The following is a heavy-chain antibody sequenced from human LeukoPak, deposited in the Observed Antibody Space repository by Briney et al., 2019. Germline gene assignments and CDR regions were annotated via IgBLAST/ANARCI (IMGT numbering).Heavy chain of an antibody. CDR2: ISYDGSNK. CDR1: GFTFSSYA. J-gene: IGHJ5*02. CDR3: ASQYYYGSGSTS. V-gene: IGHV3-30-3*01. Sequence: TGGSLRLSCAASGFTFSSYAMHWVRQAPGKGLEWVAVISYDGSNKYYADSVKGRFTIPRDNSKNTLYLQMNSLRAEDTAVYYCASQYYYGSGSTSWGQGTLVTVSS. D-gene: IGHD3-10*01.